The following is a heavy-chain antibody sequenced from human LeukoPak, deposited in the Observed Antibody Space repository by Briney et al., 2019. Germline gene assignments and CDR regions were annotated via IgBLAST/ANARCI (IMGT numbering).Heavy chain of an antibody. Sequence: SVKVSCKASGGTFSSYAISWVRQAPGQGLEWMGRIIPILGIANYAQKFQGRVTITADKSTSTAYMELSSQRSEDTAVYYCARPNYGGNGKYYFDYWGQGTLVTVSS. CDR2: IIPILGIA. J-gene: IGHJ4*02. CDR3: ARPNYGGNGKYYFDY. V-gene: IGHV1-69*04. D-gene: IGHD4-23*01. CDR1: GGTFSSYA.